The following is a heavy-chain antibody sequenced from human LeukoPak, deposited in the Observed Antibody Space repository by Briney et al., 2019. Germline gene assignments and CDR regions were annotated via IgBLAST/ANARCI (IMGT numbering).Heavy chain of an antibody. CDR1: GYTFTDYY. Sequence: GASVKVSCKASGYTFTDYYMHWVRQAPGQGLEWIGWISPDSGRTGFAQKFQGRVTMTRDTSITTAYMEMSRLRSDDTALYYCARSPHILTGENFDYWGQGTLVTVSS. D-gene: IGHD3-9*01. V-gene: IGHV1-2*02. J-gene: IGHJ4*02. CDR2: ISPDSGRT. CDR3: ARSPHILTGENFDY.